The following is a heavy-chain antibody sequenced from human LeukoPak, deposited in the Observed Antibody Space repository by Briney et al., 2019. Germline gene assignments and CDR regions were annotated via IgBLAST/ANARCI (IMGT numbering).Heavy chain of an antibody. D-gene: IGHD6-13*01. CDR3: ARHLTSYSSSWYPQFDY. V-gene: IGHV4-39*01. CDR1: GDSISSSSYY. CDR2: IYYSGST. Sequence: SETLSLTCTVSGDSISSSSYYWGWIRQPPGKGLEWVGTIYYSGSTYYNPSLKSRVTISVDTSKNQFSLKLNSVTAADTAVYYCARHLTSYSSSWYPQFDYWGQGTLVTVSS. J-gene: IGHJ4*02.